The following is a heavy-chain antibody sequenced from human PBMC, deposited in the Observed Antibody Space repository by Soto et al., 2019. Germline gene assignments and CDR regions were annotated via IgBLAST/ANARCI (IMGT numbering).Heavy chain of an antibody. Sequence: QVQLVESGGGVVQPGRSLRLSCAASGFTFSSYGMHWVRQAPGKGLEWVAVIWYDGSNKYYADSVKGRFTISRDNSKNTLYLKMNSLRAEDTAVYYCARDRVDYVWGSYRYPLTTWGQGTLVTVSS. D-gene: IGHD3-16*02. CDR1: GFTFSSYG. V-gene: IGHV3-33*01. CDR2: IWYDGSNK. CDR3: ARDRVDYVWGSYRYPLTT. J-gene: IGHJ5*02.